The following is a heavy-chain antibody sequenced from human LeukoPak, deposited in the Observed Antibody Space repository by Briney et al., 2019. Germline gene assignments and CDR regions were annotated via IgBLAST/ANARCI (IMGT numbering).Heavy chain of an antibody. J-gene: IGHJ4*02. V-gene: IGHV4-30-2*01. CDR2: IYYSGST. Sequence: SQTLSLTCTVSGGSISSGGYYWSWIRQPPGKGLEWIGYIYYSGSTYYNPSLKSRVTISVDTSKNQFSLKLSSVTAADTAVYYCARGHCSGGSCYFGAGNFDYWGQGTLVTVSS. D-gene: IGHD2-15*01. CDR1: GGSISSGGYY. CDR3: ARGHCSGGSCYFGAGNFDY.